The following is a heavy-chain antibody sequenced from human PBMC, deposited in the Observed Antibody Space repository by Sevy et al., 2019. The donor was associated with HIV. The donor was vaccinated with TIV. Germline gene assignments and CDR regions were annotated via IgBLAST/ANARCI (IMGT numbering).Heavy chain of an antibody. Sequence: GESLKISCAASGFTFSSYAMSWVRQAPGKGLGWVSAISGRGGSTYYADSVKGRFTISRDNSKNTLYLQMNSLTAEDTAVYYCAKAAGGGILRFLEWSQTYDGMDVWGQGTTVTVSS. CDR2: ISGRGGST. V-gene: IGHV3-23*01. CDR3: AKAAGGGILRFLEWSQTYDGMDV. CDR1: GFTFSSYA. D-gene: IGHD3-3*01. J-gene: IGHJ6*02.